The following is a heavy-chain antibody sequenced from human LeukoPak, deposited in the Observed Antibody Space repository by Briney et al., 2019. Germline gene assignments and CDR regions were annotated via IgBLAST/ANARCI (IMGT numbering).Heavy chain of an antibody. D-gene: IGHD2-21*02. V-gene: IGHV3-23*01. CDR3: AKGPRAGLRYWYFDL. CDR1: GLTFNTYA. Sequence: GGSLRLSCAASGLTFNTYAMSWVRQAPGKGLQWVSTVSGSGAGTFYGDSVKGRFIISRDNSNNTLFLQMNSLSADDTAVYSCAKGPRAGLRYWYFDLWGRGSLVTVSS. CDR2: VSGSGAGT. J-gene: IGHJ2*01.